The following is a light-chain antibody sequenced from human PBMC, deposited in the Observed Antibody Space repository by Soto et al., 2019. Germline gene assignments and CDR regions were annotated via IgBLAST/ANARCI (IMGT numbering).Light chain of an antibody. CDR3: QQRSNWPLYP. Sequence: EIVLTQSPATLSLSPGERATLSCRASQSVSSYLAWYQQQPGQAPRLLIYDASNRATGIPARFSGSGSGTEFTLTISSLEPEDFAVYYCQQRSNWPLYPLVQGTKLEIK. CDR2: DAS. V-gene: IGKV3-11*01. CDR1: QSVSSY. J-gene: IGKJ2*01.